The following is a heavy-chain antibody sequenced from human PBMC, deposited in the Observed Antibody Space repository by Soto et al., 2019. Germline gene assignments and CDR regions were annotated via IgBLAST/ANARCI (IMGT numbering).Heavy chain of an antibody. J-gene: IGHJ3*02. V-gene: IGHV1-46*01. CDR2: INPSGDSR. D-gene: IGHD5-12*01. CDR3: ACGKTRMGDGYNYGAFDI. Sequence: ASVKVSCKASGFSFSDYFMHWVRQAPGQGLEWMGIINPSGDSRNYAQKFQGRVTITRDTSTSTVYMDLSSLRSEDTAVYYCACGKTRMGDGYNYGAFDIWGQGTMVTVSS. CDR1: GFSFSDYF.